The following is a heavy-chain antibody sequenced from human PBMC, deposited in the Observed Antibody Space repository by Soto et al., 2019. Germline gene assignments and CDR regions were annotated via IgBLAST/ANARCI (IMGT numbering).Heavy chain of an antibody. CDR3: ARERGGYGLFDS. CDR2: IYPSGMP. V-gene: IGHV4-30-2*01. Sequence: TLCNSCPSSGVSISTAAYSLSWIRQPPGKGLEWIGYIYPSGMPFYNPSLRSRVTISIDRSNDQFSLNLKSVTAADTAVYYCARERGGYGLFDSWGQGTLVTVSS. D-gene: IGHD5-18*01. CDR1: GVSISTAAYS. J-gene: IGHJ4*02.